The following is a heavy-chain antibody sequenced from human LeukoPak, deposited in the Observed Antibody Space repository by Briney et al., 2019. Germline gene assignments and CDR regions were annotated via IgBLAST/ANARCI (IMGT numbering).Heavy chain of an antibody. J-gene: IGHJ4*02. CDR3: ARHYDLWSGYNY. CDR1: GGSINSNYW. D-gene: IGHD3-3*01. Sequence: SETLSLTCAVSGGSINSNYWWTWVRQSPGKGLEWIGEIYHTGSVNYNLSLESRVTISRDRSKNQFSLMLRSVTAADTAVYYCARHYDLWSGYNYWGQGLLVAVSS. CDR2: IYHTGSV. V-gene: IGHV4-4*02.